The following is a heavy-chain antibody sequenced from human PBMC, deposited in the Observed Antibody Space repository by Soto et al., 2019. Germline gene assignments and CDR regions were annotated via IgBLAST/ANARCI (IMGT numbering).Heavy chain of an antibody. CDR3: ARGANGDAVRRYYYYYYMDV. J-gene: IGHJ6*03. Sequence: GGSLRLSCAASGFTFSDYYMSWIRQAPGKGLEWVSYISSSGSTIYYADSVKGRFTISRDNAKNSLYLQMNSLRAEDTAVYYCARGANGDAVRRYYYYYYMDVWGKGTTVTVSS. D-gene: IGHD2-8*01. V-gene: IGHV3-11*01. CDR2: ISSSGSTI. CDR1: GFTFSDYY.